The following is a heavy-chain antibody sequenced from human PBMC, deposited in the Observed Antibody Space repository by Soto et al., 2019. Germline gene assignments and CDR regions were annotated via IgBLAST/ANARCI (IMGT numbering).Heavy chain of an antibody. D-gene: IGHD3-22*01. CDR1: GGTFSSYA. CDR2: IIPIFGTA. Sequence: GASVKVSCKASGGTFSSYAISWVRQAPGQGLEWMGGIIPIFGTANYAQKFQGRATITADESTSTAYMELSSLRSEDTAVYYCARDLDYYDSTNRRMYYYYYGMDVWGQGTTVTVSS. CDR3: ARDLDYYDSTNRRMYYYYYGMDV. J-gene: IGHJ6*02. V-gene: IGHV1-69*13.